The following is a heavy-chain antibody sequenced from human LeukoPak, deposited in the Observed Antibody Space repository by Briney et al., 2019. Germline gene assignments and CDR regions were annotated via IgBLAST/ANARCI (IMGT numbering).Heavy chain of an antibody. J-gene: IGHJ4*02. Sequence: SETLSLACTVSGGSISSSSYYWGWIRQPPGKGLEWIGSIYYSGSTYYNPSLKSRVTISVDTSKNQFSLKLSSVTAADTAVYYCASRVYYDFWSGFQSDYWGQGTLVTVSS. CDR1: GGSISSSSYY. V-gene: IGHV4-39*01. CDR3: ASRVYYDFWSGFQSDY. D-gene: IGHD3-3*01. CDR2: IYYSGST.